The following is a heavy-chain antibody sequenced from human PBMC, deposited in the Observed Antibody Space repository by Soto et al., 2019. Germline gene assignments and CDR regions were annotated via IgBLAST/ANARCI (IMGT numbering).Heavy chain of an antibody. V-gene: IGHV2-5*02. D-gene: IGHD5-12*01. CDR2: IYWDEDK. Sequence: QITLKESGPTLVKPTQTLTLTCTFSGFSLSTRGVAVGWFRQPPGKALEWLALIYWDEDKWYSPSLKSRLTITDDTSKNLVVLIMTNMDPVPTATYFCAHRPRGYAYYFLSFGQGTLVTVSS. CDR1: GFSLSTRGVA. CDR3: AHRPRGYAYYFLS. J-gene: IGHJ4*02.